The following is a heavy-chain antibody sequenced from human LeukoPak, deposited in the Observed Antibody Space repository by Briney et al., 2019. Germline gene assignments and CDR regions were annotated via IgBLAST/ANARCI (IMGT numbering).Heavy chain of an antibody. CDR2: INPNSGGT. Sequence: VASVKVSCKASGYTFTDYYMHWVRQAPGQGLELMGWINPNSGGTYYAQKFQGRVTMTRDTSISTAYMELSRLRSDDTAVYYCAGDALDGGYYYYGTDVWGQGTTVTVSS. CDR1: GYTFTDYY. CDR3: AGDALDGGYYYYGTDV. D-gene: IGHD1-1*01. J-gene: IGHJ6*02. V-gene: IGHV1-2*02.